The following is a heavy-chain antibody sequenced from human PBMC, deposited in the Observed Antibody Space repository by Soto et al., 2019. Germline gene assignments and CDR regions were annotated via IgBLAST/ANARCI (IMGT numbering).Heavy chain of an antibody. CDR1: GFTFSSYE. J-gene: IGHJ6*02. D-gene: IGHD1-7*01. CDR3: EGNWNSQTKPDYYYYGMDV. Sequence: PGGSLRLSCAASGFTFSSYEMNWVRQAPGKGLEWVSYISSSGSTIYYADSVKGRFTISRDNAKNSLYLQMNSLRAEDTAVYYCEGNWNSQTKPDYYYYGMDVWGQGTTVTVS. CDR2: ISSSGSTI. V-gene: IGHV3-48*03.